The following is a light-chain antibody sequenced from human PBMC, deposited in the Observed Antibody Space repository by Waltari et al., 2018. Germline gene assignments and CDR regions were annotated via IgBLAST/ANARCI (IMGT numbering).Light chain of an antibody. CDR2: DAS. J-gene: IGKJ3*01. CDR1: QTISSNY. Sequence: ESVLTQSPGTLSLSPGERATLSCRATQTISSNYLAWYQQKPGQAPRLLIYDASTRATGIPDSFSSSGSGTDFTLTISRLVPEDVAVYYCQQYGSSPLTFGPGTTVDIK. CDR3: QQYGSSPLT. V-gene: IGKV3-20*01.